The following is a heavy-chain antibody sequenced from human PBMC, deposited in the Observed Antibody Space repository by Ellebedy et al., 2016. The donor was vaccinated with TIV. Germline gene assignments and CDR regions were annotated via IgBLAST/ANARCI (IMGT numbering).Heavy chain of an antibody. D-gene: IGHD3-10*01. CDR2: IGRTSTPI. J-gene: IGHJ5*02. Sequence: GGSLRLXCAASGFTFNSYSMNWVRQAPGKGLKWVSSIGRTSTPIAYAESVKGRFTISRDNAKNLLYLQMNSLRAEDTAVYYCARDPSAGFANWFDPWGQGTLVTVSS. CDR3: ARDPSAGFANWFDP. V-gene: IGHV3-21*06. CDR1: GFTFNSYS.